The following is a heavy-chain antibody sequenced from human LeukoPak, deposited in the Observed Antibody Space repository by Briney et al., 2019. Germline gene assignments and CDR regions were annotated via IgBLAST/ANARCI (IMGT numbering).Heavy chain of an antibody. CDR1: GYTFTNHY. CDR3: AREGPYCSSTSCYGGFDY. V-gene: IGHV1-46*01. D-gene: IGHD2-2*01. Sequence: ASVKVSCKASGYTFTNHYMHWVRQAPKQGLEWMGIINPSGGSTSYAQKFQGRVTMTRDTSTSTVYMELSSLRSEDTAMYYCAREGPYCSSTSCYGGFDYWGQGTLVTVSS. J-gene: IGHJ4*02. CDR2: INPSGGST.